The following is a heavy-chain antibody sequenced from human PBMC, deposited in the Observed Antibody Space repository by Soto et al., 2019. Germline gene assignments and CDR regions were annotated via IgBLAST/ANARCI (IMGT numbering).Heavy chain of an antibody. CDR1: GFTFSRWG. CDR2: ISYDGSNQ. CDR3: AKQALYSSDWSRGIDY. Sequence: PWGSLRLSCAASGFTFSRWGMFWVRQAPGKGLEWVGSISYDGSNQYYADSVKGRFTISRDNSQNTLFLQLNSLRDEDTAVYYCAKQALYSSDWSRGIDYWGQGTLVTVSS. D-gene: IGHD6-19*01. V-gene: IGHV3-30*18. J-gene: IGHJ4*02.